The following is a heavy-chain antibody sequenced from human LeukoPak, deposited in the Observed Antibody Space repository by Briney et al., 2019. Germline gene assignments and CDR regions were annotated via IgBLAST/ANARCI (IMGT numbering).Heavy chain of an antibody. CDR1: GFTFSSYA. V-gene: IGHV3-21*01. CDR2: ISSSSSYI. CDR3: ARDDLGSYGDYLY. J-gene: IGHJ4*02. D-gene: IGHD4-17*01. Sequence: GGSLRLSCAASGFTFSSYAMSWVRQAPGKGLEWVSSISSSSSYIYYADSVKGRFTISRDNAKNSLYLQMNGLRAEDTAVYYCARDDLGSYGDYLYWGQGTLVTVSS.